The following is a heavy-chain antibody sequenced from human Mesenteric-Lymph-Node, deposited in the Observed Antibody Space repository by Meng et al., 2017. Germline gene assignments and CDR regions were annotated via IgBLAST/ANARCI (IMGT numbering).Heavy chain of an antibody. CDR1: GGSISSSNW. CDR3: ARDRKHYGERGWFDP. J-gene: IGHJ5*02. V-gene: IGHV4-4*02. D-gene: IGHD4-17*01. CDR2: IYHSGIT. Sequence: QVLLQESGPGLVKPSGTLSPTCAVSGGSISSSNWWSWVRQPPGKGLEWIGKIYHSGITIYNPSLKSRVTMSVDNSKNQFSLKLNSMTAADTAVYYCARDRKHYGERGWFDPWGQGTLVTVSS.